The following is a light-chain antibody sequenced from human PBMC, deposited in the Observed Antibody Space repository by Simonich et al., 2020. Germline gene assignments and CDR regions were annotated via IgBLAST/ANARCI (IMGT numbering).Light chain of an antibody. J-gene: IGLJ3*02. V-gene: IGLV1-47*03. CDR2: RNN. CDR3: AAWNDRLIVWV. Sequence: QTVLTQPPSASGTPGQRVTISCSGSSSNIGSNYVYWYQQIPGTAPKLLIYRNNQLPSVVPDRFSGSKSCTSATLPISGLWSEDEAEYDWAAWNDRLIVWVFGGGTKLTVL. CDR1: SSNIGSNY.